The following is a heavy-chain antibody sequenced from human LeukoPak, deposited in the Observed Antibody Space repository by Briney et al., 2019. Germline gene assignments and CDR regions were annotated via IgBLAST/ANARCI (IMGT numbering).Heavy chain of an antibody. Sequence: PGGSLRLSCAASGFTFSSYWMTWVRQSPGKGLECVANIKEDGSEEYYVDSVKARFSISRDNAKNSLHLQINSLRAEDTAVYYCARDWLAGNPYHAFDLWGKGTMVTVSS. CDR1: GFTFSSYW. V-gene: IGHV3-7*01. CDR3: ARDWLAGNPYHAFDL. J-gene: IGHJ3*01. D-gene: IGHD3-22*01. CDR2: IKEDGSEE.